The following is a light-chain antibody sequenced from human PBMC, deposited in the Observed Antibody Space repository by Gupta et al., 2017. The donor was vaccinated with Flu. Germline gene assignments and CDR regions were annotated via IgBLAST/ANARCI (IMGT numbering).Light chain of an antibody. CDR2: DVS. CDR3: CSYAGSDMV. CDR1: SSDVGGYNY. V-gene: IGLV2-11*01. Sequence: QSALTQPRSVSGSPGQSVTISCTGTSSDVGGYNYVSWYQQHPDKAPKLMIYDVSKRPSGVPDCFSGSKSGNTASLTISGLQAEDEDDYYCCSYAGSDMVFGGGTKLTVL. J-gene: IGLJ2*01.